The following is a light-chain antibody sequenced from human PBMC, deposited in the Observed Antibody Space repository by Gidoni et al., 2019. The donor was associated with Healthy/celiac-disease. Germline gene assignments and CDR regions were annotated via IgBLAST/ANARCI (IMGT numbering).Light chain of an antibody. CDR2: AAS. CDR3: QKYNSAPRVT. V-gene: IGKV1-27*01. J-gene: IGKJ5*01. CDR1: QGISNY. Sequence: DIQMTQSPSSLSASVGDRVTITCRASQGISNYLAWYQQKPGKVPKLLIYAASTLQSGVPSRFSGSGSGTDFTLTISSLQPEDVATYYCQKYNSAPRVTFGHXTRLGIK.